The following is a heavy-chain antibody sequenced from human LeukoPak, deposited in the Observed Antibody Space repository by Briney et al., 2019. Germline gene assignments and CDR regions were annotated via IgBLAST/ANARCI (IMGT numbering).Heavy chain of an antibody. Sequence: ASVKVSCKASGYTFTDYYIHWVRQAPGQRLEWMGWINSNSGDTNYAQKFQGRVTTTRDTSISTAYIELSRLTSDDTAVYYCVRQISSYWGQGTLVTVSS. D-gene: IGHD2/OR15-2a*01. CDR1: GYTFTDYY. J-gene: IGHJ1*01. CDR3: VRQISSY. V-gene: IGHV1-2*02. CDR2: INSNSGDT.